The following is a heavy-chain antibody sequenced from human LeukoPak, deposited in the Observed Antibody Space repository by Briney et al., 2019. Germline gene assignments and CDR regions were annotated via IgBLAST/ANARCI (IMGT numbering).Heavy chain of an antibody. Sequence: SETLSLTCTVSGGSISSSSYYWGWIRQPPGKGLGWIGSIYYSGSTYYNPSLKSRVTISVDTSENQFSLKLSSVTAADTAVYYCARRGSSSWYGWFDPWGQGTLVTVSS. CDR2: IYYSGST. CDR3: ARRGSSSWYGWFDP. D-gene: IGHD6-13*01. V-gene: IGHV4-39*01. CDR1: GGSISSSSYY. J-gene: IGHJ5*02.